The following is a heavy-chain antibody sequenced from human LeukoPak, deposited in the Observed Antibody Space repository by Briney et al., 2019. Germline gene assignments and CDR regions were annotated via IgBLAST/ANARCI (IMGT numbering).Heavy chain of an antibody. V-gene: IGHV3-11*04. CDR1: GFTFSDYY. J-gene: IGHJ4*02. Sequence: GESLRLSCAASGFTFSDYYMSWIRQAPGKGLEWVSYISSSGSTIYYADSVKGRFTISRDNAKNSLYLQMNSLRAEDTAVYYCARSITMIVVVDYWGQGTLVTVSS. CDR2: ISSSGSTI. CDR3: ARSITMIVVVDY. D-gene: IGHD3-22*01.